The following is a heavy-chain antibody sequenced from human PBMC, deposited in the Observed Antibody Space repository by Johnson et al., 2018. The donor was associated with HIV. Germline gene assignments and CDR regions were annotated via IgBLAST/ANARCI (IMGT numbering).Heavy chain of an antibody. D-gene: IGHD2-15*01. CDR3: ARAVCRGGRCYSHDAFDI. CDR1: GFTFSSYA. Sequence: VQLVESGGGVVQPGGSLRLSCAASGFTFSSYAMHWVRQATGKGLEWVSTIGTAGDTYYPGSVKGRFTVSREDAKNSLYLQMNSLRAGDTALYYCARAVCRGGRCYSHDAFDIWGQGTMVTVSS. CDR2: IGTAGDT. V-gene: IGHV3-13*01. J-gene: IGHJ3*02.